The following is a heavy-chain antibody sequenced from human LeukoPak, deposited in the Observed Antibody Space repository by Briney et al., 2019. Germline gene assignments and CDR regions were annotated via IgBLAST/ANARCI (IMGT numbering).Heavy chain of an antibody. CDR1: GFTFNIYT. CDR2: ISSSGTYI. V-gene: IGHV3-21*01. CDR3: ARVAGYCDSTSNCYSDY. J-gene: IGHJ4*02. D-gene: IGHD2-2*01. Sequence: GGSLRLSCAASGFTFNIYTINWVRQAPGKGLEWVSSISSSGTYIYYADSVKGRFTVSRDNAKNSLFLQMNSLRAEDTAVYYCARVAGYCDSTSNCYSDYWGQGTLVTVSS.